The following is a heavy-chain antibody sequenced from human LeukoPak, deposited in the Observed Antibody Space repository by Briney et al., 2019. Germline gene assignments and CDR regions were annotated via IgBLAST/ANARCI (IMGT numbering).Heavy chain of an antibody. CDR1: GGSFSGYY. CDR2: INHSGST. Sequence: SETLSLTCVVYGGSFSGYYWSWIRQPPGKGLEWIGEINHSGSTNYNPSLKSRVTISVDTSKNQCSLKLSSVTAADTAVYYCARSLEDAFDIWGQGTMVTVSS. CDR3: ARSLEDAFDI. V-gene: IGHV4-34*01. D-gene: IGHD5-24*01. J-gene: IGHJ3*02.